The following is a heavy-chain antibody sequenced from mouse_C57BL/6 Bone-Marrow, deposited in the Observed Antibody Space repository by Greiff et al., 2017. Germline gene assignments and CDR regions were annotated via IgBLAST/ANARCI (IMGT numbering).Heavy chain of an antibody. D-gene: IGHD2-3*01. J-gene: IGHJ2*01. Sequence: QVQLKESGAELARPGASVKLSCKASGYTFTSYGISWVKQRTGQGLEWIGEIYPRSGNTYYNEKFKGKATLTADKSSSTAYMELRSLTSEDSAVYFCARSPWLLRSDYWGQGTTLTVSS. CDR1: GYTFTSYG. CDR2: IYPRSGNT. CDR3: ARSPWLLRSDY. V-gene: IGHV1-81*01.